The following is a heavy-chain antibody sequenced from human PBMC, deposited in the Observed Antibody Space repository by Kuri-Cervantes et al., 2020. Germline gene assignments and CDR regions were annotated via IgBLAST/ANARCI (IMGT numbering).Heavy chain of an antibody. V-gene: IGHV1-2*02. CDR2: INPNSGGT. Sequence: ASVKVSCKASGYTFTSYGISWVRQAPGQGLEWMGWINPNSGGTNYAQKFQGRVTMTRDTSISTAYMELSRLRSDDTAVYYCARAGYYDSSGYCVWFDPWGQGTLVTVSS. D-gene: IGHD3-22*01. CDR1: GYTFTSYG. J-gene: IGHJ5*02. CDR3: ARAGYYDSSGYCVWFDP.